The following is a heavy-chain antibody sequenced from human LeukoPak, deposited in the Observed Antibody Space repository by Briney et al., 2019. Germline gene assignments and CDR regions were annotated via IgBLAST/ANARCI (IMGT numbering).Heavy chain of an antibody. D-gene: IGHD1-1*01. Sequence: QTGGSLRLSCAASGFTFSSYEMNWVRQAPGKGLEWVSRINSDGSSTSYADSVKGRFTISRDNAKNTLYLQMNSLRAEDTAVYYCARHPNWNFDSWGQGTLVTVSS. J-gene: IGHJ4*02. CDR2: INSDGSST. CDR1: GFTFSSYE. CDR3: ARHPNWNFDS. V-gene: IGHV3-74*01.